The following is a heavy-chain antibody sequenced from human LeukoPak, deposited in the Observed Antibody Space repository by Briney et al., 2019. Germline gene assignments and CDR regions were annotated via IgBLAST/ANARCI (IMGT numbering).Heavy chain of an antibody. Sequence: ASVKVSCKASGYTFTSYGISWVRPAPGQGLEWMGWISAYNGNTNYAQKLQGRVTMTTDTSTSTAYMELRSLRSDDTAVYYCARGKRAAAGTGSFDYWGQGTLVTVSS. J-gene: IGHJ4*02. V-gene: IGHV1-18*01. CDR2: ISAYNGNT. CDR3: ARGKRAAAGTGSFDY. CDR1: GYTFTSYG. D-gene: IGHD6-13*01.